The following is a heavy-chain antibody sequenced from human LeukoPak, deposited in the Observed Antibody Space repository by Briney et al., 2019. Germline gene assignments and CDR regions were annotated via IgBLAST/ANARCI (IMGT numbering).Heavy chain of an antibody. Sequence: GGSLRLSCAASELTFSSYGMNWVRQAPGKGLEWVSSIDPNSNYINYADSVKGRFTISRDNANNSLYLQMNSLRAEDTAVYFCARDRSYDSSGYYYFDAFDIWGQGTMVTVSS. V-gene: IGHV3-21*01. J-gene: IGHJ3*02. CDR1: ELTFSSYG. CDR3: ARDRSYDSSGYYYFDAFDI. D-gene: IGHD3-22*01. CDR2: IDPNSNYI.